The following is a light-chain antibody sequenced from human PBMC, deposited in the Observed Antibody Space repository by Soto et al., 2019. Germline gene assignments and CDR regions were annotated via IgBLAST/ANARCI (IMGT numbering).Light chain of an antibody. CDR2: WAS. Sequence: DIVMTQSPDSLSVSLGERATINCKSSQSVLSSSNNKNYLAWYQQKPGQPPKVVIYWASTRGSGVPDRFSGSGSGTDFTLNISSLQAEDVAVYYCQHYYSSPLTFGGGTKVEIK. CDR3: QHYYSSPLT. V-gene: IGKV4-1*01. CDR1: QSVLSSSNNKNY. J-gene: IGKJ4*01.